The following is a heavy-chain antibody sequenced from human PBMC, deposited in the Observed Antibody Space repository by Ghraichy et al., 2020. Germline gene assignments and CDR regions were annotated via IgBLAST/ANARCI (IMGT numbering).Heavy chain of an antibody. V-gene: IGHV4-39*01. Sequence: SETLSLTCTVSGGSISSSSYYWGWIRQPPGKGLEWIGSIYYSGSTYYNPSLKSRVTISVDTSKNQFSLKLSSVTAADTAVYYCARQRDIVVVVAARGYFDLWGRGTLVTVSS. D-gene: IGHD2-15*01. CDR3: ARQRDIVVVVAARGYFDL. CDR1: GGSISSSSYY. CDR2: IYYSGST. J-gene: IGHJ2*01.